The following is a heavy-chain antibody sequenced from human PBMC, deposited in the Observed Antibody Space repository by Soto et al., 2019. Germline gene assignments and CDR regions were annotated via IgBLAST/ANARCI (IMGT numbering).Heavy chain of an antibody. CDR2: ISGSGGST. CDR3: AKYQYYDFWSGFDY. V-gene: IGHV3-23*01. Sequence: GGSLRLSCAASGFTFSSYAMSWVRQAPGKGLEWVSAISGSGGSTYYADSVKGRFTISRDNSENTLYLQMNSLRAEDTAVYYCAKYQYYDFWSGFDYWGQGTLVTVSS. D-gene: IGHD3-3*01. J-gene: IGHJ4*02. CDR1: GFTFSSYA.